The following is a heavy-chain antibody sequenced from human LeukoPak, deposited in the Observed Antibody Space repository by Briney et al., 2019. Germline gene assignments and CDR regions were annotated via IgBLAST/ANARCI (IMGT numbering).Heavy chain of an antibody. J-gene: IGHJ3*02. Sequence: PSETLSLTCAVYGGSFSGYYWSWIRQPPGKGLEWIGEINHSGSTYYNPSLKSRVTISVDTSKNQFSLKLSSVTAADTAVYYCARESTAMEFDAFDIWGQGTMVTVSS. CDR1: GGSFSGYY. V-gene: IGHV4-34*09. D-gene: IGHD5-18*01. CDR3: ARESTAMEFDAFDI. CDR2: INHSGST.